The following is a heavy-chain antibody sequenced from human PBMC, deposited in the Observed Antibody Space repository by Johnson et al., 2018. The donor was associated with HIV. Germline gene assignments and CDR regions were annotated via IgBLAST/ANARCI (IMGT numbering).Heavy chain of an antibody. J-gene: IGHJ3*02. CDR3: ARGRKDITAVDGLDTDGFDM. Sequence: QVQLVESGGGVVQPGRSLRLFCAVSGFTFTSYTMHWVRQAPGRGLEWVAVISYDGSSRYYADSVKGRFTISRDTSKVPLYLQMTSLRREDTAVYYCARGRKDITAVDGLDTDGFDMWGQGTMVTVSS. CDR2: ISYDGSSR. D-gene: IGHD6-13*01. V-gene: IGHV3-30*04. CDR1: GFTFTSYT.